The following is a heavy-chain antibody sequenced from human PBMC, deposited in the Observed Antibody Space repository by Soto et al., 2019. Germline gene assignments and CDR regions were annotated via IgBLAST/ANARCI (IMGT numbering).Heavy chain of an antibody. D-gene: IGHD2-2*01. Sequence: GESLKISCKGSGYSFTTYWLAWWRQMPGKGLEYMGIIYPGDSDTRYSPSFQGQVTISADKSINIAYLQWTSLKASDTAIYYCARLFCSTTTCDSWFDPWGQGTLVTVSS. CDR3: ARLFCSTTTCDSWFDP. J-gene: IGHJ5*02. V-gene: IGHV5-51*01. CDR2: IYPGDSDT. CDR1: GYSFTTYW.